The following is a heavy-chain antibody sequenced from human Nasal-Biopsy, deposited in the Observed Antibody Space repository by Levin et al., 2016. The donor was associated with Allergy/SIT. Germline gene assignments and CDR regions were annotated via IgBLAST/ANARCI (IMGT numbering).Heavy chain of an antibody. CDR3: ARLFDY. V-gene: IGHV4-39*01. Sequence: SETLSLTCTVSGGSISSSSHYWGWIRQPPGKGLEWIGSISYSGSTYYNPSLESRVTISVDTSKNQFSLKLSSVTAADTAVYYCARLFDYWGKGALVTVSS. CDR1: GGSISSSSHY. CDR2: ISYSGST. J-gene: IGHJ4*02.